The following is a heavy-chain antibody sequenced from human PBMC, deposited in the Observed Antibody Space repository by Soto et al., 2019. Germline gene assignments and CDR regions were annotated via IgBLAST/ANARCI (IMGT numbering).Heavy chain of an antibody. Sequence: QVQLVQSGAEVKKPGASVKVSCKASGYTFSTYGISWVRQAPGQGLEWMGWISAYNGDTETNYAQKFQGRGTMTTDTSTSAAYMELRTLISDDTAVYYCAREAAVMAAAGPDYWGQGTLVTVSS. D-gene: IGHD6-13*01. CDR3: AREAAVMAAAGPDY. CDR2: ISAYNGDTET. J-gene: IGHJ4*02. V-gene: IGHV1-18*01. CDR1: GYTFSTYG.